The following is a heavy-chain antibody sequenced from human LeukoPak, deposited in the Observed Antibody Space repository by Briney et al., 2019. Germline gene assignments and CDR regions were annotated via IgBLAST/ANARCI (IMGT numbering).Heavy chain of an antibody. J-gene: IGHJ4*02. V-gene: IGHV3-30-3*01. CDR2: VSYDGSNK. D-gene: IGHD2-21*01. Sequence: PGGSLRLSCAASGFTFSSYAMHWVRQAPCKVLEWVAVVSYDGSNKYYADSVKGRFTISRDDSKNTLYLQMNSLRAEDTAVYYCARIAVRNPFDYWGQGTLVTVSS. CDR3: ARIAVRNPFDY. CDR1: GFTFSSYA.